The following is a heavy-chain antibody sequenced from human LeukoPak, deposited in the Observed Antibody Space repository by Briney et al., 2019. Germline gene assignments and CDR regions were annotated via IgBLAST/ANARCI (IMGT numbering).Heavy chain of an antibody. J-gene: IGHJ4*02. CDR1: GYTFTSYY. D-gene: IGHD6-19*01. CDR2: INPSGGST. CDR3: ARVVSGWTHYFGY. V-gene: IGHV1-46*01. Sequence: GASVKVSCKASGYTFTSYYMHWVRQAPGQGLEWMGIINPSGGSTSYAQKFQGRVTMARDTSTSTVYTELSSLRSEDTAVYYCARVVSGWTHYFGYWGQGTLVTVSS.